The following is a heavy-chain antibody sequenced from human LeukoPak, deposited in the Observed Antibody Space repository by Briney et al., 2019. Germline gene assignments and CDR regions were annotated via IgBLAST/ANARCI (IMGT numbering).Heavy chain of an antibody. CDR2: IYTSGDT. J-gene: IGHJ3*02. Sequence: PGGSLRLSCAASGFTVSSNYLSWVRQAPGKGLEWVSIIYTSGDTYYADSVKGRFTISRDESKNTLYLQMNSLRVEDTATYYCARSITMARVDIWGQGTMVTVSS. V-gene: IGHV3-53*01. CDR1: GFTVSSNY. D-gene: IGHD3-10*01. CDR3: ARSITMARVDI.